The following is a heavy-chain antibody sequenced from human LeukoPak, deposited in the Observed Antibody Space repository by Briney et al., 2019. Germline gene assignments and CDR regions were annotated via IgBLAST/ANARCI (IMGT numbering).Heavy chain of an antibody. V-gene: IGHV4-39*01. J-gene: IGHJ5*02. CDR3: ARAEGYYYGSGSSPSFGKPHGLCWFDP. CDR2: IYYSGST. D-gene: IGHD3-10*01. Sequence: SETLSLTCTVSGGSISSSSYYWGWIRQPPGKGLEWIGSIYYSGSTYYNPSLKSRVTISVDTSKNQFSLKLSSVTAADTAVYYCARAEGYYYGSGSSPSFGKPHGLCWFDPWGQGTLVTVSS. CDR1: GGSISSSSYY.